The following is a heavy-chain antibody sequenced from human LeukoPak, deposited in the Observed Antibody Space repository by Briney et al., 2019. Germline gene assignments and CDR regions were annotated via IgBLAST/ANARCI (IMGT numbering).Heavy chain of an antibody. Sequence: GGSLRLSCAASGFTFSSYEMNWVRQAPGKGLEWVSYISSSGSTIYYADSVKGRFTISRDNAKNSLYLQMNSLRAEDTAVYYCARCGYSYGYTYFDYWGQGTLVTVSS. CDR1: GFTFSSYE. D-gene: IGHD5-18*01. J-gene: IGHJ4*02. CDR3: ARCGYSYGYTYFDY. CDR2: ISSSGSTI. V-gene: IGHV3-48*03.